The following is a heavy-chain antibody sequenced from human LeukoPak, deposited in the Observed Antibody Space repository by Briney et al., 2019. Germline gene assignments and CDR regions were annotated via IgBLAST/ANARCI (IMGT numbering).Heavy chain of an antibody. J-gene: IGHJ4*02. V-gene: IGHV4-34*01. CDR3: AKEIEGLGVPARRWFDN. D-gene: IGHD2-2*01. Sequence: PSETLSLTCAVYGGSFSGYYWSWIRQPPGKGLEWIGEINHSGSTNYNPSLKSRVTMSLDTSKKQFSLKLSSVTAADTAMYYCAKEIEGLGVPARRWFDNWGQGTLVTVSS. CDR1: GGSFSGYY. CDR2: INHSGST.